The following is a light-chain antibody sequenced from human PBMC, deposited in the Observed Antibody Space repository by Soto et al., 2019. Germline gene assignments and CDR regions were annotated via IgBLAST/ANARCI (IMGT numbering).Light chain of an antibody. V-gene: IGKV1-33*01. CDR1: QDIDNY. CDR2: DAS. Sequence: DIHMTHSPSSLSASVGDIVTITCQASQDIDNYLNWYQQKPGKAPNLLIYDASNLETGVTSRFSGGGSGTDFTLTITSLQPEDIATYYCQPYDHVQVTVGQGTRLDIK. J-gene: IGKJ5*01. CDR3: QPYDHVQVT.